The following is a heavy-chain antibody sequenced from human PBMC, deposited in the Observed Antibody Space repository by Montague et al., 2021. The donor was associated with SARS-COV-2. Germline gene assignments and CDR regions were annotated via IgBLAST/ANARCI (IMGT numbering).Heavy chain of an antibody. CDR3: SCIESSSRKGTFDY. Sequence: SETLSLTCSGVLDSISTCHWGWIRQPAGKTLEWCGRSYNSGLSNPNPSLKSRVTISVDTSKNQLSLKLSSVTAADTAIYYCSCIESSSRKGTFDYWGHGTLVTVSS. CDR1: LDSISTCH. CDR2: SYNSGLS. D-gene: IGHD2-21*01. J-gene: IGHJ4*01. V-gene: IGHV4-4*07.